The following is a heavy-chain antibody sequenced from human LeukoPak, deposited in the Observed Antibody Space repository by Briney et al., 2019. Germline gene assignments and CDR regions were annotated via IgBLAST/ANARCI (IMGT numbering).Heavy chain of an antibody. CDR1: GGSISSGGYS. D-gene: IGHD3-22*01. CDR3: ARAANTYYYDSSSLDI. V-gene: IGHV4-30-2*01. CDR2: IYHSGST. J-gene: IGHJ3*02. Sequence: SETLSLTCAVSGGSISSGGYSWSWLRQPPGKGLEWIGYIYHSGSTYYNPSLKSRVTISVDRSKNQFSLKLSSVTAADTAVYYRARAANTYYYDSSSLDIWGQGTMVTVSS.